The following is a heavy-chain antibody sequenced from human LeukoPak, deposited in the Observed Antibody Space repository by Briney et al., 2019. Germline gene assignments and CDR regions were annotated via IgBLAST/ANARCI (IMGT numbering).Heavy chain of an antibody. CDR2: TYQRSKWYN. CDR3: ARELEMATIYPYFDY. CDR1: GDSVSSNSAA. D-gene: IGHD5-24*01. J-gene: IGHJ4*02. V-gene: IGHV6-1*01. Sequence: SQTLSLTCAISGDSVSSNSAAWHWIRQSPSRGLEWLGRTYQRSKWYNDYAVSVKSRITINPDTSKKQFSLQLNSVTPEDTAAYYCARELEMATIYPYFDYWGQGTLVTVSS.